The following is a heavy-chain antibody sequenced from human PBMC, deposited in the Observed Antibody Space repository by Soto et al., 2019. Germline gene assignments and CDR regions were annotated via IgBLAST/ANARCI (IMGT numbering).Heavy chain of an antibody. CDR2: INAGNGNT. CDR1: GYTFTSYA. V-gene: IGHV1-3*01. D-gene: IGHD4-17*01. Sequence: ASVKVSCKASGYTFTSYAMHWVRQAPGQRLEWMGWINAGNGNTKYSQKFQGRVTITRDTSASTAYMELNSLKPEDTAVYFCARVLRYYYDRWGQGTLVTVSS. CDR3: ARVLRYYYDR. J-gene: IGHJ4*02.